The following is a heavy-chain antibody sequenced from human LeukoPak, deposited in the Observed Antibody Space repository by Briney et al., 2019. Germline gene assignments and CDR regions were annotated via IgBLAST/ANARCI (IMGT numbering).Heavy chain of an antibody. Sequence: SETLSLTCAVYGGSFSGYYWSWIRQPPGKGLEWIGEINHSGSTNYNPSLKSRVTISVDTSKDQFSLKLSSVTAADTAVYYCARGSPFVDLWGRGTLVTVSS. V-gene: IGHV4-34*01. D-gene: IGHD2/OR15-2a*01. CDR1: GGSFSGYY. J-gene: IGHJ2*01. CDR3: ARGSPFVDL. CDR2: INHSGST.